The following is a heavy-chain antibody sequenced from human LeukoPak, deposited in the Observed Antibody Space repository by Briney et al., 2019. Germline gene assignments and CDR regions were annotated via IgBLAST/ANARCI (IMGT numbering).Heavy chain of an antibody. CDR3: ARFKLSSGYDPFDY. CDR1: GFTLSSYE. CDR2: IDYDGGSG. V-gene: IGHV3-NL1*01. D-gene: IGHD5-12*01. J-gene: IGHJ4*02. Sequence: GGSLRLSCTVSGFTLSSYEMSWIRQAPGKGLEWVSSIDYDGGSGHYADSVKGRFTISRDNSKNTLYLQMNSLRAEDTAVYYCARFKLSSGYDPFDYWGQGTLVTVSS.